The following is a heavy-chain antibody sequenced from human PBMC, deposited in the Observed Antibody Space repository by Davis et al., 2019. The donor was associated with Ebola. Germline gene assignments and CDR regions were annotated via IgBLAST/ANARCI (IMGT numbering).Heavy chain of an antibody. CDR1: RYTFTSYG. CDR2: IIPILGIA. D-gene: IGHD6-13*01. CDR3: ARDLAGIAAAGGDY. V-gene: IGHV1-69*04. J-gene: IGHJ4*02. Sequence: SSVTVSCKASRYTFTSYGISWLRQAPGQGLEWMGRIIPILGIANYAQKFQGRVTITADKSTSTAYMELSSLRSEDTAVYYCARDLAGIAAAGGDYWGQGTLVTVSS.